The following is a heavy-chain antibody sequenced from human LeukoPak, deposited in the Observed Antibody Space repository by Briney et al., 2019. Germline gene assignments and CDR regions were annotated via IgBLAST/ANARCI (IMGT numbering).Heavy chain of an antibody. D-gene: IGHD3-3*01. V-gene: IGHV3-30-3*01. J-gene: IGHJ4*02. Sequence: GRSLRLSCAASGFTLSSYAMHWVRQAPGKGLEWVAVISYDGSNKYYADSVKGRFTISRDNSKNTLYLQMNSLRAEDTAVYYCARDRERFGILEWLLSFDYWGQGTLVTVSS. CDR1: GFTLSSYA. CDR2: ISYDGSNK. CDR3: ARDRERFGILEWLLSFDY.